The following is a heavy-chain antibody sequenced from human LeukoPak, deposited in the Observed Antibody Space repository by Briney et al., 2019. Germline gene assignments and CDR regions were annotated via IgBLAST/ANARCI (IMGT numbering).Heavy chain of an antibody. Sequence: AWGSLRLSCAASRFTFSSYAMSWVRQAPGKGLEWVSSISGSGGSTYYADSVKGRFTISRDNAKDSLYPQMNILRAEDRAVYSRATLADSSYDYVWGPHYYWGQGTLVTVSS. D-gene: IGHD3-16*01. CDR1: RFTFSSYA. CDR3: ATLADSSYDYVWGPHYY. V-gene: IGHV3-23*01. CDR2: ISGSGGST. J-gene: IGHJ4*02.